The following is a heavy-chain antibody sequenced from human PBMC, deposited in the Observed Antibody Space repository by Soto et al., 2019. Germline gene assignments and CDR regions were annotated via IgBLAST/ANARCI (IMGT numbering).Heavy chain of an antibody. Sequence: EVHVLESGGDLVQPGGSLRLSCAASGFTFSTYAMTWVRQAAGKGLEWVSTISDSSSTYYADSVKGRFTISRDNSKNTLSLEMTSLRADDTAVFYCAKNKGGNYCTRTSCLYSFDYWGQGTLVTVSS. J-gene: IGHJ4*02. V-gene: IGHV3-23*01. CDR1: GFTFSTYA. CDR3: AKNKGGNYCTRTSCLYSFDY. D-gene: IGHD2-2*01. CDR2: ISDSSST.